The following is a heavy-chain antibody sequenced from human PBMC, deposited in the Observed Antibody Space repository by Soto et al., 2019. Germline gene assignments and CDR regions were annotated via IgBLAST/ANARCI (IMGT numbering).Heavy chain of an antibody. J-gene: IGHJ6*02. CDR1: GNTFSKYA. D-gene: IGHD3-16*02. V-gene: IGHV1-69*01. CDR2: LIPILGTA. Sequence: QGQLVQSGAEVKKPGSSVKVSCKASGNTFSKYAISWLRQAPGQGLEWMGGLIPILGTAKYAQKFKGRVTITADESTRTAYMELSSVRFEDTAVYYCARDSHDYIWGSYRNGMDVWGQGTTVSVSS. CDR3: ARDSHDYIWGSYRNGMDV.